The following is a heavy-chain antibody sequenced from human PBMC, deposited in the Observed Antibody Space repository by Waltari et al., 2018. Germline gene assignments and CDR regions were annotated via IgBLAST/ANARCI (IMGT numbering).Heavy chain of an antibody. V-gene: IGHV1-2*06. CDR3: ARMKESSYAFDI. CDR1: GYTFTGYY. J-gene: IGHJ3*02. Sequence: QVQLVQSGAEVKKPGASVKVSCKASGYTFTGYYMHWVRQAPGQGLEWMGRTNPTSGGTNDAQKFQGRVTMTRDTSISTAYMELSRLRSDDTAVYYCARMKESSYAFDIWGQGTMVTVSS. CDR2: TNPTSGGT.